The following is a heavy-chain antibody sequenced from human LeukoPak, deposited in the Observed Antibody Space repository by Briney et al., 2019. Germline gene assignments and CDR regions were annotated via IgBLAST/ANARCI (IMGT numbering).Heavy chain of an antibody. CDR2: MNPNSGNR. D-gene: IGHD5-12*01. V-gene: IGHV1-8*03. J-gene: IGHJ4*02. Sequence: ASVKVSCKASGYTFSSYDINWVRQATGQGLEWMGWMNPNSGNRGYAQKFQGRVTITRNTSISTAYMELSRLRSDDTAVYYCARAVEEGVASDYWGQGTLVTVSS. CDR3: ARAVEEGVASDY. CDR1: GYTFSSYD.